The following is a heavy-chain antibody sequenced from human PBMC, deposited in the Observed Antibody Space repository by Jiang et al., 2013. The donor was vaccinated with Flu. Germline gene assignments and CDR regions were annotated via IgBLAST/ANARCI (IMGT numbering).Heavy chain of an antibody. CDR3: AHLSTYVWGDYRSYFDY. CDR2: IDWNGDK. Sequence: KPTQTLTLTCTFSGFSLSTSGMCLNWIRQPPGKALEWLALIDWNGDKYYSTSLKTRLTISKDTSKNQVVLTMSNLDPVDTATYYCAHLSTYVWGDYRSYFDYWGQGTLVTVSS. V-gene: IGHV2-70*12. CDR1: GFSLSTSGMC. D-gene: IGHD3-16*02. J-gene: IGHJ4*02.